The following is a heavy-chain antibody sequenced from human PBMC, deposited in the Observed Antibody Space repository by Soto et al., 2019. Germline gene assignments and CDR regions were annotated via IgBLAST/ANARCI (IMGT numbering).Heavy chain of an antibody. Sequence: PSETLSLTCTVSGGSISSYYWSWIRQPPGKGLEWIGYIYYSGSTNYNPSLKSRVTISVDASKNQFSLKLSSVTAADTAVYYCVRERGREAWFDPWGQASLVTVSS. CDR2: IYYSGST. J-gene: IGHJ5*02. CDR3: VRERGREAWFDP. V-gene: IGHV4-59*01. CDR1: GGSISSYY.